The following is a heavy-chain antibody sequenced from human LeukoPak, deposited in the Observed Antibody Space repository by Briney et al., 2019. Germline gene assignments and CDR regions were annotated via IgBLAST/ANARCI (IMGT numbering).Heavy chain of an antibody. CDR1: GFTFSSYA. D-gene: IGHD2-15*01. CDR3: AKALFPYCSGGSCYQFDY. J-gene: IGHJ4*02. Sequence: GGSLRLSCAASGFTFSSYAMSWVRQAPGKGLEWVSAISGSGGSTYYADSVKGRFTISRDNSRNTLYLQMNSLRAEDTAVYYCAKALFPYCSGGSCYQFDYWGQGTLVTVSS. V-gene: IGHV3-23*01. CDR2: ISGSGGST.